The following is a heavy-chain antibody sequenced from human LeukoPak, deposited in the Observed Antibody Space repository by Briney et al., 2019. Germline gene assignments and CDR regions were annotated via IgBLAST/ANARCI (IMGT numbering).Heavy chain of an antibody. CDR3: AKDLGGSATTV. CDR1: GFTFEDHV. V-gene: IGHV3-9*01. D-gene: IGHD2-2*01. CDR2: ISWSGDRI. Sequence: GGSLRLSCAASGFTFEDHVMHWVRQAPGKGLEWVASISWSGDRIGYADAVKGRFTISRDNAKNSLFLQMNSLRVEDTALYYCAKDLGGSATTVWGQGTLVTVSS. J-gene: IGHJ4*02.